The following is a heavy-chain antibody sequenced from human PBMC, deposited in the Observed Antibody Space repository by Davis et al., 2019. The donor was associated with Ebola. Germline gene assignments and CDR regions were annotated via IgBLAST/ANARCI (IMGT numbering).Heavy chain of an antibody. D-gene: IGHD3-10*01. CDR1: GYTFTSYA. CDR2: INAGNGNT. Sequence: AASVKVSCKASGYTFTSYAMHWVRQAPGQRLEWMGWINAGNGNTKYSQKFQGRVTITRDTSASTAYMELSSLRSKDTSVYCCARDRGGDYSFDYWGQGTLVTVSS. CDR3: ARDRGGDYSFDY. V-gene: IGHV1-3*01. J-gene: IGHJ4*02.